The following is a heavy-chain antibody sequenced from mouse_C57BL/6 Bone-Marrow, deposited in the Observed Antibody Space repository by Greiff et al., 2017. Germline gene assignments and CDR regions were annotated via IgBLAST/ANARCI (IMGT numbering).Heavy chain of an antibody. CDR3: ARQLGPYWYCDV. Sequence: ESGPGLVKPSQSLSLTCSVTGYSITSGYYWNWIRQFPGNKLEWMGYISYDGSNNYNPSLKNRISITRYTSKNQFFLKLNSVTTEDTATYYCARQLGPYWYCDVWGTGTTVTVSS. V-gene: IGHV3-6*01. CDR1: GYSITSGYY. CDR2: ISYDGSN. D-gene: IGHD4-1*02. J-gene: IGHJ1*03.